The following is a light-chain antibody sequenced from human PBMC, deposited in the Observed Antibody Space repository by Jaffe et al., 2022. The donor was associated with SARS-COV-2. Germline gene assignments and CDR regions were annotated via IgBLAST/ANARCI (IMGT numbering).Light chain of an antibody. V-gene: IGLV2-23*01. CDR1: SSDVGSYNL. Sequence: QSALTQPASVSGSPGQSITISCTGTSSDVGSYNLVSWYQQYPGKAPKLMIYEGNKRPSGVSNRFSGSKSGNTASLTISGLQAEDEADYYCCSYAGSLWVFGGGTKLTVL. J-gene: IGLJ3*02. CDR2: EGN. CDR3: CSYAGSLWV.